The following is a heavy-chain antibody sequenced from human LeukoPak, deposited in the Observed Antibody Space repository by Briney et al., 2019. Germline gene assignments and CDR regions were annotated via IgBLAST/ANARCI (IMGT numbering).Heavy chain of an antibody. V-gene: IGHV1-18*01. CDR2: ISAYNGNT. CDR3: ARGGGAAADYSYYYMDV. CDR1: GNTFTSYG. D-gene: IGHD6-13*01. Sequence: AASVKVSCKASGNTFTSYGITWVRQASGQGLEWMGWISAYNGNTNYAQKLQGRVTMTTDTSTSTAYMALRSLRSDDTAVYYCARGGGAAADYSYYYMDVWGKGTTVTVSS. J-gene: IGHJ6*03.